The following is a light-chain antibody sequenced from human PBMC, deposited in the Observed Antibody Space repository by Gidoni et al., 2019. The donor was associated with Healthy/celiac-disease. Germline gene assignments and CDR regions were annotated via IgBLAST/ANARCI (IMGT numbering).Light chain of an antibody. Sequence: EIVLTKSPSTLSLSPGERATLSGRASPSVSSYLAWYQQKPGQAPRLLIYAASNRATGIPARFSGSGSETDFTLTISSLEPEDFAVYYCQQRSNSALTFGGGTKVEIK. CDR1: PSVSSY. J-gene: IGKJ4*01. V-gene: IGKV3-11*01. CDR3: QQRSNSALT. CDR2: AAS.